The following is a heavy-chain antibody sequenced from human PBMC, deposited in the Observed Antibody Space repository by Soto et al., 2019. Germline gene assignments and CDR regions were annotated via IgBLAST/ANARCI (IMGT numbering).Heavy chain of an antibody. D-gene: IGHD1-1*01. Sequence: QVQLVESEGGVVQPGRSLRLSCAASGFTFSGYGMHWVRQAPGKGLEWVAVIWFDGSNKYYGDAAKGRFAIARDNSKNTLYLQINIMRAEDTVVYYCARGNRHSFDIWGQGTMVTVFS. CDR2: IWFDGSNK. V-gene: IGHV3-33*01. J-gene: IGHJ3*02. CDR1: GFTFSGYG. CDR3: ARGNRHSFDI.